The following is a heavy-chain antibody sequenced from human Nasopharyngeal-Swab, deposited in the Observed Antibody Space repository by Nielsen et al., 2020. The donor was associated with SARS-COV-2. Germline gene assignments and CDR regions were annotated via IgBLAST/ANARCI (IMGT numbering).Heavy chain of an antibody. CDR2: INPDSGDT. V-gene: IGHV1-2*02. J-gene: IGHJ4*02. D-gene: IGHD3-22*01. CDR3: ARDYYDNYDSDY. CDR1: GYTFTDYY. Sequence: ASVKVSCKTSGYTFTDYYIHWLRQVPGQGLEWVVCINPDSGDTQYAQKFQGGVTVTSDRSRSTAYIDLSRLRSDDTAVYYCARDYYDNYDSDYWGQGTLVTVSS.